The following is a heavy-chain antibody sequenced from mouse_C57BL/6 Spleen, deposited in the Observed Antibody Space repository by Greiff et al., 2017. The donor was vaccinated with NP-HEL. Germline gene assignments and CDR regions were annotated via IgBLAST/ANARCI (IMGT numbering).Heavy chain of an antibody. J-gene: IGHJ4*01. CDR2: IDPSDSDT. V-gene: IGHV1-52*01. CDR3: ARYGRAMDY. Sequence: VQLQQPGAELVRPGSSVKLSCKASGYTFTSYWMHWVKQRPIQGLEWIGNIDPSDSDTHYNQKFKDKATLTVDKSSSTAYMQLSSLTSEDSAVYYCARYGRAMDYWGQGTSVTVSS. D-gene: IGHD1-1*01. CDR1: GYTFTSYW.